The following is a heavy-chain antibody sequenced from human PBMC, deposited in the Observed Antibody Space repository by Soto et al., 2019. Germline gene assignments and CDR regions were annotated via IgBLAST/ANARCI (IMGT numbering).Heavy chain of an antibody. CDR3: ARGHYYYGMDV. V-gene: IGHV4-30-2*01. CDR1: NGSVSSGTDS. J-gene: IGHJ6*02. CDR2: IYYSGTT. Sequence: SETLSLTCTVSNGSVSSGTDSWSWVRQPPGKGLEWIGYIYYSGTTYYTPSLKSRLTMSMDRANDHFSLNLTSVTAADTAVYFCARGHYYYGMDVWGQGITVTVSS.